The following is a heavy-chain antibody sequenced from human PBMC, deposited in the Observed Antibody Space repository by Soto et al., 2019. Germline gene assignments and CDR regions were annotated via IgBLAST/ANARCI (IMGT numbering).Heavy chain of an antibody. J-gene: IGHJ4*02. CDR1: GGTFSSYA. V-gene: IGHV1-69*01. D-gene: IGHD2-15*01. Sequence: QVQLVQSGAEVKKPGSSVKVSCKASGGTFSSYAISWVRQAPGQGLAGMGGIIPIFGTANYAQKFQVRVTMTAEDSTSTAYMALSSLRSEDTAVYYCARAKDRYYFDYWGQGTLVTVAS. CDR2: IIPIFGTA. CDR3: ARAKDRYYFDY.